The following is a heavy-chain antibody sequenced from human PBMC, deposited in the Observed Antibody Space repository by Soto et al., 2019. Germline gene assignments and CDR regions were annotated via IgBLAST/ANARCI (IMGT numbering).Heavy chain of an antibody. J-gene: IGHJ6*03. Sequence: PGGSLRISCAASGFTFSSYGMHWVRQAPGKGLEWVAVISYDGSNKYYADSVKGRFTISRDNSKNTLYLQMNSLRAEDTAVYYCAKDLVTGTREMVAGRVIYYYYYMDVWGKGTTVTVSS. CDR2: ISYDGSNK. V-gene: IGHV3-30*18. D-gene: IGHD1-7*01. CDR3: AKDLVTGTREMVAGRVIYYYYYMDV. CDR1: GFTFSSYG.